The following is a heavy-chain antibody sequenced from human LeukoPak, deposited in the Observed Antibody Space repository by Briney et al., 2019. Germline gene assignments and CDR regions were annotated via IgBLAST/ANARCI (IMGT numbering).Heavy chain of an antibody. V-gene: IGHV3-23*01. CDR1: GFTFSSYA. Sequence: PGGSLRLSCAASGFTFSSYAMSWVRQAPGKGLEWVSAISGSGGSTYYADSVKGRFTISRDNSKNTLYLQMNSLRAEDTAVYYCAKGDVLWFGESLYFQHWGQGTLVTVSS. J-gene: IGHJ1*01. CDR2: ISGSGGST. CDR3: AKGDVLWFGESLYFQH. D-gene: IGHD3-10*01.